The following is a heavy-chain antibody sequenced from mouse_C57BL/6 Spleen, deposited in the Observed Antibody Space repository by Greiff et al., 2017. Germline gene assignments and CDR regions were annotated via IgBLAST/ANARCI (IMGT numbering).Heavy chain of an antibody. Sequence: QVQLQQSGAELVRPGASVTLSCKASGYTFTDYEMHWVKQTPVHGLEWIGAIDPETGGTAYNQKFKGKAILTADKSSSTAYMELRSLTSEDSAVYYCTREGITTVVDEYYAMDYWGQGTSVTVSS. V-gene: IGHV1-15*01. CDR2: IDPETGGT. J-gene: IGHJ4*01. CDR1: GYTFTDYE. CDR3: TREGITTVVDEYYAMDY. D-gene: IGHD1-1*01.